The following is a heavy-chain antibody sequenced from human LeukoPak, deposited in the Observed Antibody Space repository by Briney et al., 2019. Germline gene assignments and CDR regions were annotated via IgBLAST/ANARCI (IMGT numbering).Heavy chain of an antibody. V-gene: IGHV3-7*03. Sequence: GGSLRLSCAASGFTFSGYWMSWVRQAPGKGLEWVANIKPDGSEKAYVDSVKGRFTISRDNTKNSLYLQMNSLRAEDTALYYCAREARHYGDYADYWGQGTLVTVSS. CDR2: IKPDGSEK. D-gene: IGHD4-17*01. CDR1: GFTFSGYW. J-gene: IGHJ4*02. CDR3: AREARHYGDYADY.